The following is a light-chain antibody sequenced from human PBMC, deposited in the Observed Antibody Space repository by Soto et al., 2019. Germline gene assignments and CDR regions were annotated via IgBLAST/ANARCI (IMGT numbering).Light chain of an antibody. CDR1: SSDIGGYNH. CDR2: NVS. CDR3: SSYTNTSPHVI. J-gene: IGLJ2*01. Sequence: QSVLTQPASVSGSPGQSITISCTGASSDIGGYNHVSWYQQHPGKAPKLIIYNVSHRHSGVSTRFSGSKYGNTASLIIAGLQAEDEADYFCSSYTNTSPHVIFGGGTKLTVL. V-gene: IGLV2-14*03.